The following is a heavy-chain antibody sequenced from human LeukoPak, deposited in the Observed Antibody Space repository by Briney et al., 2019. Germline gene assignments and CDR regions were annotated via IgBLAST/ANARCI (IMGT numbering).Heavy chain of an antibody. V-gene: IGHV4-31*02. J-gene: IGHJ2*01. CDR2: IYYSGST. CDR1: IGSFVSGAYS. Sequence: PRSLSPTCTVSIGSFVSGAYSWPSICHHPGNGLLLILYIYYSGSTHYNPSLKSRVTKSVDASKNQFSLMLTSVTAADTAVYYCASRLGAAAMHWYFDLWGRGTLVTVSS. CDR3: ASRLGAAAMHWYFDL. D-gene: IGHD6-13*01.